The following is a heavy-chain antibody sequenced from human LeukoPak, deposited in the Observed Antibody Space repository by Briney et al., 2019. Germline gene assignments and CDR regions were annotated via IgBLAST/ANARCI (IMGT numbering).Heavy chain of an antibody. CDR3: ARDPKRGFSYGWGAFDI. J-gene: IGHJ3*02. CDR1: GFTFSSYT. V-gene: IGHV3-30-3*01. D-gene: IGHD5-18*01. CDR2: ISYDGNNK. Sequence: GALRLSCAASGFTFSSYTMHWVRQAPGKGLEWVAIISYDGNNKYYADSVKGRFIISRDNSKSTLYLQMNSLRVEDTAVYFCARDPKRGFSYGWGAFDIWGQGTMVSVSS.